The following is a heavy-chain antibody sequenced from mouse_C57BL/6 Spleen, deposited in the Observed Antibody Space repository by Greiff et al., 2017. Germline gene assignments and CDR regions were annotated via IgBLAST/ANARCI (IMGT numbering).Heavy chain of an antibody. CDR3: ARTLTTVERGLSSMDY. D-gene: IGHD1-1*01. CDR1: GYTFTSYW. J-gene: IGHJ4*01. Sequence: QVQLQQPGAELVMPGASVKLSCKASGYTFTSYWMHWVKQRPGQGLEWIGEIDPSDSYTNYNQKFKGKSTLTVDKSSSKAYMQLSSLTSEDSAVYDCARTLTTVERGLSSMDYWGQGTSVTVSS. V-gene: IGHV1-69*01. CDR2: IDPSDSYT.